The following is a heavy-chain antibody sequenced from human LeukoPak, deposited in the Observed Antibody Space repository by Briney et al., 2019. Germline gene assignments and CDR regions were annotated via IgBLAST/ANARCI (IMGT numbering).Heavy chain of an antibody. CDR3: AKRPSGYYSPYYFDY. J-gene: IGHJ4*02. Sequence: GGSLRLSCAASGFSFSTYGMHWVRQAPGKGLEWVAFIRYDGSNKYYADSVKGRFTISRDNAKNTLYLQMNILRVEDTAVYYCAKRPSGYYSPYYFDYWGQGTLVTVSS. V-gene: IGHV3-30*02. D-gene: IGHD3-22*01. CDR2: IRYDGSNK. CDR1: GFSFSTYG.